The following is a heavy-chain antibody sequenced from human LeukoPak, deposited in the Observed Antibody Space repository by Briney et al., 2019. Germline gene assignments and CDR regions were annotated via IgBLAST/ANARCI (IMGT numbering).Heavy chain of an antibody. J-gene: IGHJ4*02. CDR3: ARDGELGRALYFDY. D-gene: IGHD7-27*01. Sequence: PGGSLRLSCEASGFTLSSFSMNWVRQAPGKGLGGVSSISSSSSYIYYADSVKGRFTISRDNAKNSLYLQMNSLRAEDTAVYYCARDGELGRALYFDYWGQGTLVTVSS. CDR1: GFTLSSFS. CDR2: ISSSSSYI. V-gene: IGHV3-21*01.